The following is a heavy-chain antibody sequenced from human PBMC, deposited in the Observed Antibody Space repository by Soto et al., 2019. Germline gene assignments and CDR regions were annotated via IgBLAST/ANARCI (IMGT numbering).Heavy chain of an antibody. CDR3: AKAGGSTWGTEYFQH. V-gene: IGHV3-23*01. J-gene: IGHJ1*01. CDR2: ITGSGDST. CDR1: GFTFSSYA. D-gene: IGHD6-13*01. Sequence: ESGGGLVQPGGSLRLSCAASGFTFSSYAMTWVRQAPGKGLEWVSLITGSGDSTYYADSVKGRFTISRDNSKNTLYLQMNSLRAEDTAVYYCAKAGGSTWGTEYFQHWGQGTLVTVSS.